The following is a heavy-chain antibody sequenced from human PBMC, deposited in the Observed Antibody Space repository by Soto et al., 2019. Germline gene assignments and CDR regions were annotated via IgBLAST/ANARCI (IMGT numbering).Heavy chain of an antibody. CDR2: IKSKTYGGTT. CDR3: TTAKLERRLWGV. J-gene: IGHJ6*02. V-gene: IGHV3-15*01. CDR1: GFTFSNAW. Sequence: GGSLRLSCAASGFTFSNAWMSWVRQAPGKGLEWVGRIKSKTYGGTTDYAAPVKGRFTISRDDSKNTLYLQMNSLKTEDTAVYYCTTAKLERRLWGVWGQGTTVTVSS. D-gene: IGHD1-1*01.